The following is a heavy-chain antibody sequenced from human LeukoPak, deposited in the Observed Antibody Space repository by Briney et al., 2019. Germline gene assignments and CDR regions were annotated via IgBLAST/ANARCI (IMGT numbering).Heavy chain of an antibody. CDR1: GYTFTNYG. CDR3: ARDDSSRYCGSSSCVNWFDP. CDR2: ISAYSGNT. V-gene: IGHV1-18*01. D-gene: IGHD2-2*01. Sequence: GASVKVSCKASGYTFTNYGISWVRQAPGQGLEWMGWISAYSGNTNHAQKLQGRVTMTTDTSTSTAYMELRSLRSDDTAVYYCARDDSSRYCGSSSCVNWFDPWGQGTLVTVSS. J-gene: IGHJ5*02.